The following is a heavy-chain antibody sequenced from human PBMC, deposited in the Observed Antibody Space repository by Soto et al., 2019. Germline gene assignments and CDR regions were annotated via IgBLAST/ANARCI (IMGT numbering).Heavy chain of an antibody. Sequence: SLTPSVRCSVFGCSIRCFFWSWIRQPPGKGLDWVEYIYYGESTSYNPSLKSRVTVSLETSKSQFSLRLSSVIAADTAVYYCARLGDYYQSLDLWGPGTLVTVSS. CDR1: GCSIRCFF. V-gene: IGHV4-59*08. J-gene: IGHJ5*02. D-gene: IGHD3-22*01. CDR3: ARLGDYYQSLDL. CDR2: IYYGEST.